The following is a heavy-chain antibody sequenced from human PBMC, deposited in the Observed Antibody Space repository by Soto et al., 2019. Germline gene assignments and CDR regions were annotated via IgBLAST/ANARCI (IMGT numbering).Heavy chain of an antibody. CDR3: ARDYNRLYYDILTGYRFFDY. J-gene: IGHJ4*02. CDR2: ISAYNGNT. CDR1: GYTFTRYG. D-gene: IGHD3-9*01. Sequence: QVQLVQSGAEVKKPGASVKVSCKASGYTFTRYGISWVRQAPGQGLEWMGWISAYNGNTNYAQKLQGRVTMTTDTSTSTAYMELRSLRSDDTAVYYCARDYNRLYYDILTGYRFFDYWGQGTLVTVSS. V-gene: IGHV1-18*01.